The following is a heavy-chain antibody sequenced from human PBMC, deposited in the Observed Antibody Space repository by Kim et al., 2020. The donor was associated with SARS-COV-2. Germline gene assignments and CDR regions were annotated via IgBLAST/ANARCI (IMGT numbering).Heavy chain of an antibody. CDR3: ARYGRGGYYDILTGFDY. Sequence: SETLSLTCTVSGDSITKTSYYWGWIRQSPGKGLEWIGTIYHSGSTYYNSSLKSRVTISVDTSKSQFSLKLSSVTAADTAVYYCARYGRGGYYDILTGFDYWGQGALVTVSS. J-gene: IGHJ4*02. V-gene: IGHV4-39*07. CDR1: GDSITKTSYY. D-gene: IGHD3-9*01. CDR2: IYHSGST.